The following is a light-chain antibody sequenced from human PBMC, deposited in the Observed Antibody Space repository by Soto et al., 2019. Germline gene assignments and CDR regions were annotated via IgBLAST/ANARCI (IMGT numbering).Light chain of an antibody. CDR1: QSLLYVVGKTY. Sequence: DIGMTQSPLSLSVTPGQPASISCKSSQSLLYVVGKTYLYWYLQKSGQPPQLLIYEVFNRISGVPDRFSGSGSGTDFTLKISRVEAEDVGIYYCMQGIQLPRTFGQGTKVEIK. J-gene: IGKJ1*01. V-gene: IGKV2D-29*01. CDR2: EVF. CDR3: MQGIQLPRT.